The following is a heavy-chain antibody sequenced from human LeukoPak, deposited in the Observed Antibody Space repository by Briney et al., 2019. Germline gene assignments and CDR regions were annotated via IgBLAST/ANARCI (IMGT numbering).Heavy chain of an antibody. J-gene: IGHJ5*02. CDR3: ARGPPLDYYDITWFDP. D-gene: IGHD3-22*01. Sequence: GGSLRLSRAASGFTFSRYSMNWVRQAPGKGLEWVSSIRSSSSYIYYTDSVKGRFTISRDNAKSSLYLQMNSLRAEDTAVYYCARGPPLDYYDITWFDPWGQGTLVTVSS. V-gene: IGHV3-21*01. CDR1: GFTFSRYS. CDR2: IRSSSSYI.